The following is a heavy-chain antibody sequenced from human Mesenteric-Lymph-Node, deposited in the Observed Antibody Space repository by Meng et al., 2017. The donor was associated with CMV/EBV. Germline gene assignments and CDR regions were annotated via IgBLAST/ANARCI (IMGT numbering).Heavy chain of an antibody. CDR1: GHTFTGYY. Sequence: ASVKVSCKASGHTFTGYYMHWVRQAPGQGLEWMGWINPNSGGTNYAQKFQGRVTMTRDTSISTAYMELSRLRSDDTAVYYCARGPWSSSWYFTGMDVWGQGTTVTVSS. V-gene: IGHV1-2*02. J-gene: IGHJ6*02. D-gene: IGHD6-13*01. CDR3: ARGPWSSSWYFTGMDV. CDR2: INPNSGGT.